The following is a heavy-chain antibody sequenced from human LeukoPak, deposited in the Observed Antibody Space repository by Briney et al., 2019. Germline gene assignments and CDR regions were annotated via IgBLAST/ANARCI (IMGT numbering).Heavy chain of an antibody. D-gene: IGHD3-22*01. CDR3: ARGDSSGYYYYGLDV. J-gene: IGHJ6*02. CDR1: GFTFSNYW. CDR2: MKLDGSEK. V-gene: IGHV3-7*01. Sequence: PGGSLRLSCAASGFTFSNYWMSSVRQAPGKGLEWVANMKLDGSEKYYVDSVKGRFTISRDNAKNSLYLQMNSLRAEDTGVYYCARGDSSGYYYYGLDVWGQGTTVTVSS.